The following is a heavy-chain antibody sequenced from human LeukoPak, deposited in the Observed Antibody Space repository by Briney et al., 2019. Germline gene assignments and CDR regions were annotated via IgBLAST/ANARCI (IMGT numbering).Heavy chain of an antibody. D-gene: IGHD5-18*01. CDR2: IIPIFGTA. CDR1: GGTFSSYA. J-gene: IGHJ4*02. V-gene: IGHV1-69*05. CDR3: ARPRERGYSYGYIY. Sequence: SVKVSCKASGGTFSSYAISWVRQAPGQGLEWVGGIIPIFGTANYAQKFQGRVTITTDESTSTAYMELSSLRSEDTAVYYCARPRERGYSYGYIYWGQGTLVTVSS.